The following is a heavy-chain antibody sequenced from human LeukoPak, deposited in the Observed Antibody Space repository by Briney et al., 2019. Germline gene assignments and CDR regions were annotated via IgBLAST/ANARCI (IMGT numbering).Heavy chain of an antibody. CDR1: GASISTYY. CDR3: ARHLATTVTRGYSCHPMDV. V-gene: IGHV4-4*09. Sequence: SETLSLTYTASGASISTYYRSWIRQPPGEGLEWIAYIAPSGSAVYNPSLNSRLTVSVDTSKNQFSLKLNSVTAADTAVYYCARHLATTVTRGYSCHPMDVWGKGTTVSVSS. CDR2: IAPSGSA. D-gene: IGHD4-17*01. J-gene: IGHJ6*03.